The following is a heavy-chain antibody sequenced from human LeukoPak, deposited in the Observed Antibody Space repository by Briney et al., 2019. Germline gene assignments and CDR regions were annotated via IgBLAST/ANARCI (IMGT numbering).Heavy chain of an antibody. V-gene: IGHV3-74*01. Sequence: GGSLRLSCAAPGFTFSSYWMRWVRQAPGKGLVWVSRINSDGSSTSYADSVKGRFTISRDSAKNTLYLQMNSLRAEDTAVYYCARDGELTYYYDSSGYYSPFGDYWGQGTLVTVSS. J-gene: IGHJ4*02. D-gene: IGHD3-22*01. CDR3: ARDGELTYYYDSSGYYSPFGDY. CDR2: INSDGSST. CDR1: GFTFSSYW.